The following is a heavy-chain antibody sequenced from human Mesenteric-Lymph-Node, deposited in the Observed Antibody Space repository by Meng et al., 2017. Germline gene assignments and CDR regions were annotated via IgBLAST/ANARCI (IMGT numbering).Heavy chain of an antibody. J-gene: IGHJ5*01. CDR1: GFTFGDCA. V-gene: IGHV3-73*01. CDR3: TRDGGLRNWFDS. D-gene: IGHD5-12*01. CDR2: VERKPNNYAT. Sequence: GESLKISCVASGFTFGDCAIHWVRQASGKGLEWVGRVERKPNNYATAYAASVTGRFTISRDDATNTAFLQMSSLNTEDTAVYYCTRDGGLRNWFDSWGQGTRVTVSS.